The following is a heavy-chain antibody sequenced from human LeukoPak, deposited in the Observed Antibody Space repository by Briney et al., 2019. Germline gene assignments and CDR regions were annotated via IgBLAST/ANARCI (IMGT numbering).Heavy chain of an antibody. CDR2: IYTSGST. J-gene: IGHJ3*02. Sequence: PSETLSLTCTVSGDSITSYYWSWIRQPAGKGLEWIGRIYTSGSTNYNPSLKSRVTMSVDTSKTQFSLRLSSVTAADTAVYYCARRGYGDYADAFDIWGQGTMVTVSS. D-gene: IGHD4-17*01. CDR3: ARRGYGDYADAFDI. CDR1: GDSITSYY. V-gene: IGHV4-4*07.